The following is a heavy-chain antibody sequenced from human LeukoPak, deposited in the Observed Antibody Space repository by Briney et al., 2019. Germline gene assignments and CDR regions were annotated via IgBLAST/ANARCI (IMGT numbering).Heavy chain of an antibody. CDR1: GDSVSSNSAA. CDR3: ARGAVAVRNAFDI. CDR2: TYYSSKWYN. Sequence: TPQTLSLTCAISGDSVSSNSAAWNWIRQSPSRGLEWLGRTYYSSKWYNDYAVSVKSRITINPDTSKNQFSLQLNSVTPEDTALYYCARGAVAVRNAFDIWGQGTMVTVSS. V-gene: IGHV6-1*01. J-gene: IGHJ3*02. D-gene: IGHD6-19*01.